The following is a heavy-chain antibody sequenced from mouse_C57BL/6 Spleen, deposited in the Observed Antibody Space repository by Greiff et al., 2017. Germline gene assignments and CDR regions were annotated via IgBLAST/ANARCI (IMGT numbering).Heavy chain of an antibody. V-gene: IGHV1-59*01. D-gene: IGHD1-1*01. CDR2: IDPSDSYT. CDR1: GYTFTSYW. CDR3: APLYYGSSVENY. J-gene: IGHJ2*01. Sequence: VQLQQPGAELVRPGTSVKLSCKASGYTFTSYWMHWVKQRPGQGLEWIGVIDPSDSYTNYNQKFKGKATLTVDTSSSTAYMQLSSLTSEDSAVYYCAPLYYGSSVENYWGQGTTLTVSS.